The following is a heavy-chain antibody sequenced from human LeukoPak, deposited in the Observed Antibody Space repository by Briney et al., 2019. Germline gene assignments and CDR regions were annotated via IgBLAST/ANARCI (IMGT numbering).Heavy chain of an antibody. Sequence: PGGSLRLSCAPSGFTFSSYSINSVRQAPGKGLWWVSPISSSSSYIYYADSVKGSIAISRDNAKNSLYMQMNSLKAEDTAVYYCARGEYFPFWGQGTLVTVSS. D-gene: IGHD2/OR15-2a*01. CDR2: ISSSSSYI. V-gene: IGHV3-21*01. CDR3: ARGEYFPF. CDR1: GFTFSSYS. J-gene: IGHJ4*02.